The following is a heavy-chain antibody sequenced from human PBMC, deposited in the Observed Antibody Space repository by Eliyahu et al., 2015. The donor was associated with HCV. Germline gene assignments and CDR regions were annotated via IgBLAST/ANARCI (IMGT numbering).Heavy chain of an antibody. CDR1: GDSISSSXYY. V-gene: IGHV4-39*01. J-gene: IGHJ6*02. CDR2: IVYSGTT. CDR3: ARVGVAEYCSGGSCYSYYYGMDV. D-gene: IGHD2-15*01. Sequence: QLQLQESGPGLVRPSETLSLTCXVSGDSISSSXYYXGWXRQPPGKGLXWIGNIVYSGTTYYXPSLKSRVTISVDTSKNQFSLKLSSVTAADTAVYYCARVGVAEYCSGGSCYSYYYGMDVWGQGTTVTVSS.